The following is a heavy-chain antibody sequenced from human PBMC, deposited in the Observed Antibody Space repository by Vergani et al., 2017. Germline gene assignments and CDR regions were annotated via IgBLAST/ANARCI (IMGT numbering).Heavy chain of an antibody. J-gene: IGHJ4*02. CDR2: ISGSGVSA. V-gene: IGHV3-23*01. D-gene: IGHD3-10*01. CDR1: EITFSNYA. Sequence: EVQLLESGGGLVQPGGSLRLTCAASEITFSNYAMNWVRQAPGKGLEWVSGISGSGVSAYYTDSVKGRFPISRDNSKNMLFLQMNNLRTEDTAIYYCAKQYFVSGNYLFDYWGQGTLVTVSS. CDR3: AKQYFVSGNYLFDY.